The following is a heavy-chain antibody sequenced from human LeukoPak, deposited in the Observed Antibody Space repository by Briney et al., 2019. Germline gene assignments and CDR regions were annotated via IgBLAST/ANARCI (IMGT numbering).Heavy chain of an antibody. V-gene: IGHV3-9*01. CDR3: AKDRYSSRTMIDH. J-gene: IGHJ4*02. Sequence: ALRLSCAASGFTFSSYAMSWVRQAPGKGLEWVSGISRNSDGKGYADPVKGRFTISRDNAKNSLYLQMNSLRTEDTALYYCAKDRYSSRTMIDHWGQGTLVTVSS. CDR1: GFTFSSYA. CDR2: ISRNSDGK. D-gene: IGHD6-13*01.